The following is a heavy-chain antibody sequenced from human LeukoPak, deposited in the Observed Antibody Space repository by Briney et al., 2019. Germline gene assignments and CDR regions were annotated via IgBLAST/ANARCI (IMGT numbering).Heavy chain of an antibody. CDR1: GGSFSGYY. CDR2: INHSGST. J-gene: IGHJ4*02. V-gene: IGHV4-34*01. Sequence: SETLSLTCAVYGGSFSGYYWSWIRQPPGKGLEWIGEINHSGSTNHNPSLKSRVTISVDTSKNQFSLKLSSVTAADTAVYYCARGGRPPGYSTRWGQGTLVTVSS. CDR3: ARGGRPPGYSTR. D-gene: IGHD3-9*01.